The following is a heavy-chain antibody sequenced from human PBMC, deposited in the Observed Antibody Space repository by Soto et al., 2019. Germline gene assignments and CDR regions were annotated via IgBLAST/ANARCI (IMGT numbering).Heavy chain of an antibody. V-gene: IGHV3-11*01. Sequence: GGSLRLSCAASGFTFSDYYMSWIRQAPGKGLEWVSYISSSGRTIYYADSVKGRFTISRDNSKNTVYVQMNSLRAEDTAIYYCAILAVAGPRHGMDVWGQGTTVTVSS. J-gene: IGHJ6*02. CDR2: ISSSGRTI. CDR3: AILAVAGPRHGMDV. CDR1: GFTFSDYY. D-gene: IGHD6-19*01.